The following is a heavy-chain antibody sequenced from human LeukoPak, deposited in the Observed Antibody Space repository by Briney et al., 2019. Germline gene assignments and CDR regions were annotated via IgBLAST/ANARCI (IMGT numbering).Heavy chain of an antibody. J-gene: IGHJ4*02. D-gene: IGHD4-17*01. CDR2: IYTSGST. V-gene: IGHV4-61*02. CDR1: GGSIRSGSYF. CDR3: ARATAISSPVDY. Sequence: SETLSLTCTVSGGSIRSGSYFWSWIRQPAGKGLEWIGRIYTSGSTTYNPSLKSRVTISIDTSKNQFSLKLSSVTAADAAVYYCARATAISSPVDYWGQGTLVTVSS.